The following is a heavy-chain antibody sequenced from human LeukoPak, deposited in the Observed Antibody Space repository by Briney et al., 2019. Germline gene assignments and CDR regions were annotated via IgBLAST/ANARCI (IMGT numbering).Heavy chain of an antibody. CDR2: VWYDGNEK. V-gene: IGHV3-33*01. D-gene: IGHD3-3*01. CDR1: GFTFSGHG. J-gene: IGHJ4*02. Sequence: GGSLRLSCAASGFTFSGHGLHWVRQAPGKGLEWVAVVWYDGNEKYYGDSVKGRFTISRDTSKNTLYLVMNSLRADDTAVNYCAREYDWLIRDWGQGTLVTVAS. CDR3: AREYDWLIRD.